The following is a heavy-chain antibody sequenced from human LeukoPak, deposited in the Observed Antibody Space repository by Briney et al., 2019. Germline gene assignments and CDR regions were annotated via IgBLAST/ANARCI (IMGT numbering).Heavy chain of an antibody. CDR3: ARDSFHGNYFDY. Sequence: GGSLRLSCAASGFTFSSYSMNWVRQAPGKGLEWVSSISSSSSYIYYADSVKGRFTISRDNAKNSLYPQMNSLRAEDTAVYYCARDSFHGNYFDYWGQGTLVTVSS. D-gene: IGHD3-16*02. CDR1: GFTFSSYS. J-gene: IGHJ4*02. V-gene: IGHV3-21*01. CDR2: ISSSSSYI.